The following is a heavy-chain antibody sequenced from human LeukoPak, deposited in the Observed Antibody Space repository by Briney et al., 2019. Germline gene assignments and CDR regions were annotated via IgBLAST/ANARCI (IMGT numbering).Heavy chain of an antibody. CDR2: ISGSGGST. Sequence: GGSLRLSCAASGFAFSSYAMSWVRQAPGKGLEWVSAISGSGGSTYYADSVKGRFTISRDNSKNTLYLQMNSLRAEDTAVYYCARIMVRGVYFDYWGQGTLVTVSS. V-gene: IGHV3-23*01. CDR1: GFAFSSYA. CDR3: ARIMVRGVYFDY. D-gene: IGHD3-10*01. J-gene: IGHJ4*02.